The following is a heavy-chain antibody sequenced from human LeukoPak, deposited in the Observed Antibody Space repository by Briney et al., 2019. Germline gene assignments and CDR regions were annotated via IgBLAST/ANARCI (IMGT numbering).Heavy chain of an antibody. CDR1: GGSISSSNW. J-gene: IGHJ4*02. D-gene: IGHD6-19*01. CDR3: ARSVAVSSGWFPLDY. V-gene: IGHV4-4*02. Sequence: SETLSLTCAVSGGSISSSNWWSWVRQPPGKGLEWIGEIYHSGSTNYNPSLKSRVTISVDKSKNQFSLKLSSVTAADTAVYYCARSVAVSSGWFPLDYWGQGTLVTVSS. CDR2: IYHSGST.